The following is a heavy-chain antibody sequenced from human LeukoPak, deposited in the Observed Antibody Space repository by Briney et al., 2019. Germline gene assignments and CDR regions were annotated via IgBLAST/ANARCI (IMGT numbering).Heavy chain of an antibody. CDR1: GFTFSDYY. Sequence: GGSLRLSCAASGFTFSDYYMSWIRQAPGKGLEWVSYISSSGSTIYYADSVKGRFTISRDNAKNSLYLQMNSLRAEDTAVYFCARDTPMLAGPSLYYYMDVWGKGTTVTISS. CDR3: ARDTPMLAGPSLYYYMDV. V-gene: IGHV3-11*04. J-gene: IGHJ6*03. D-gene: IGHD5-18*01. CDR2: ISSSGSTI.